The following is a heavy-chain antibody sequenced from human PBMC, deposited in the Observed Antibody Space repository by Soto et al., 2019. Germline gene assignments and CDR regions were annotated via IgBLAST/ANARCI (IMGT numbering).Heavy chain of an antibody. Sequence: QAQLVQSGAEVKKPGASVRVSCRASGYTFSSYAISWVRQAPGQGLEWLGWISPYNDDTKYAQKLQGRVFMTTDTPTKTAHLDLRSLRSDDTAVYYCARGGYYDSSGSRDYHYYGMDVRGQGTTVTVSS. CDR1: GYTFSSYA. V-gene: IGHV1-18*01. D-gene: IGHD3-22*01. CDR2: ISPYNDDT. J-gene: IGHJ6*02. CDR3: ARGGYYDSSGSRDYHYYGMDV.